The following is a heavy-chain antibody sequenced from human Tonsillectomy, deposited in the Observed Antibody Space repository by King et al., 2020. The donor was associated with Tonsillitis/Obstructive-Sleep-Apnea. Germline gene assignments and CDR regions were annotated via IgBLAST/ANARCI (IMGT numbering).Heavy chain of an antibody. J-gene: IGHJ4*02. D-gene: IGHD6-19*01. V-gene: IGHV5-51*01. CDR1: GYSFTSYW. CDR3: ARQPSSGWTPKHYFDY. Sequence: QLVQSRAEVKKPGESLKISCKGSGYSFTSYWIGWVRQMPGKGLEWMGIIYPGDSDTRYSPSFQGQVTISADKSISTAYLQWSSLKASDTAMYYCARQPSSGWTPKHYFDYWGQGTLVTVSS. CDR2: IYPGDSDT.